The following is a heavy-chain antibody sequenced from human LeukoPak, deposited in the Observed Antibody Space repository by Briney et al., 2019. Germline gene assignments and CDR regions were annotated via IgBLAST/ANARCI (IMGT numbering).Heavy chain of an antibody. CDR3: AKSHLPNAYGWTYYCDY. Sequence: GGSLRLSCAASGFTFSYYGMHWVRQAPGKGLEWVAFIRYDESKKFYGDSVKGRFTISRDNSKNTLYLQMNSLRTEDTAVYYCAKSHLPNAYGWTYYCDYWGQGTLVTVSS. CDR2: IRYDESKK. CDR1: GFTFSYYG. J-gene: IGHJ4*02. V-gene: IGHV3-30*02. D-gene: IGHD3-10*01.